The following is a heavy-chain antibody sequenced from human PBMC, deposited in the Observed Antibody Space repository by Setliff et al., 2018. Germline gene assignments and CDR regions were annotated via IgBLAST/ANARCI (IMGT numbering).Heavy chain of an antibody. J-gene: IGHJ4*02. D-gene: IGHD2-15*01. CDR1: GGAISNYY. Sequence: LSLTCTVSGGAISNYYWSWIRQPPGKGLEWIGYIYSSGSTNYNPSLKSRVAISLDTSKSQFSLRLSSVTAADTAVYYCLRIRLVPHGHSWGQGTLVTVSS. V-gene: IGHV4-4*08. CDR3: LRIRLVPHGHS. CDR2: IYSSGST.